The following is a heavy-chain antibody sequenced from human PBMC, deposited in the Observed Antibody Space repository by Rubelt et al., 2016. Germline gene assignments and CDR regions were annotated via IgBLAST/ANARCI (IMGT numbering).Heavy chain of an antibody. J-gene: IGHJ4*02. D-gene: IGHD4-23*01. V-gene: IGHV1-18*01. CDR2: ISAYNGNT. Sequence: QVQLVQSGAEVKKPGASVKVSCKASGYTFASYGISWVRQAPGQGLEWMGWISAYNGNTNYAQKVQGSVTVTTDPSTSTAYMELRSLRSDDTAVYYCARDVGGNSVLYYFDYWGQGTLVTVSS. CDR3: ARDVGGNSVLYYFDY. CDR1: GYTFASYG.